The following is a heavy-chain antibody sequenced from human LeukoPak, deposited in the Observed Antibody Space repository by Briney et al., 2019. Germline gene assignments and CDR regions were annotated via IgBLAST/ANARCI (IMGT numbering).Heavy chain of an antibody. CDR3: ARAPLNSGGSGYFDY. D-gene: IGHD2-15*01. J-gene: IGHJ4*02. V-gene: IGHV3-30*01. CDR1: GFTFSSYA. CDR2: ISYDGSNK. Sequence: PGRSLRLSCAASGFTFSSYAMHWVRQAPGKGLEWVAVISYDGSNKYYADSVKGRFTISRDNSKNTLYLQMNSLRAEDTAVYYCARAPLNSGGSGYFDYWGQGTLVTVSS.